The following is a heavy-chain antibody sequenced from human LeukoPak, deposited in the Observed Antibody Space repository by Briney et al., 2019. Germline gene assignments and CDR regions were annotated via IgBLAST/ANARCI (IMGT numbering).Heavy chain of an antibody. Sequence: SETLSLTCTVSGGSISSGDYYWSWIRQPPGKGLEWIGYIYYSGSTYYNPSLKSRVTISVDTSKNQFSLKLSSVTAADTAVYYCARASMTHWFDPWGQGTLVTVSS. CDR2: IYYSGST. D-gene: IGHD2/OR15-2a*01. J-gene: IGHJ5*02. V-gene: IGHV4-30-4*08. CDR1: GGSISSGDYY. CDR3: ARASMTHWFDP.